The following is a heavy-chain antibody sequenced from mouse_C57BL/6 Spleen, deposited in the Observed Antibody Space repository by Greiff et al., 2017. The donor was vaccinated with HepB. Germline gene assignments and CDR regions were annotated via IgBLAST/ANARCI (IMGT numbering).Heavy chain of an antibody. D-gene: IGHD2-5*01. J-gene: IGHJ2*01. Sequence: LVESGAELVRPGASVKLSCKASGYTFTDYYINWVKQRPGQGLEWIARIYPGSGNTYYNEKFKGKATLTAEKSSSTAYMQLSSLTSEDSAVYFCARTSNAYYFDYWGQGTTLTVSS. CDR2: IYPGSGNT. CDR1: GYTFTDYY. CDR3: ARTSNAYYFDY. V-gene: IGHV1-76*01.